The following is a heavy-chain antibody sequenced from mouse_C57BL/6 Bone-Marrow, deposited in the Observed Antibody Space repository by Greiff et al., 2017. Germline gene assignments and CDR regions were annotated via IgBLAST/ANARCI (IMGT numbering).Heavy chain of an antibody. CDR3: ERFKLDGSSGDWYFDV. CDR1: GYTFTSYD. J-gene: IGHJ1*03. V-gene: IGHV1-85*01. Sequence: QVQLKQSGPELVKPGASVKLSCKASGYTFTSYDINWVKQRPGQGLEWIGWIYPRDGSTKYNEKFKGKATLTVDTSSSPAYMELHSLTSEDSAVYGCERFKLDGSSGDWYFDVGGTGTTVTVSS. D-gene: IGHD1-1*01. CDR2: IYPRDGST.